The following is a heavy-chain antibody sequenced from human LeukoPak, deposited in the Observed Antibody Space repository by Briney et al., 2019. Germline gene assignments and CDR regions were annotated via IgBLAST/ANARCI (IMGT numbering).Heavy chain of an antibody. J-gene: IGHJ4*02. CDR2: IIPILGIA. CDR1: GGTFSSYA. V-gene: IGHV1-69*04. D-gene: IGHD6-13*01. Sequence: SVKVSCKASGGTFSSYAISWVRQAPGQGLEWMGRIIPILGIANYAQKFQGRVTITADKSTSTAYMEPSSLRSEDTAVYYCARVLPGDSSSYLFDYWGQGTLVTVSS. CDR3: ARVLPGDSSSYLFDY.